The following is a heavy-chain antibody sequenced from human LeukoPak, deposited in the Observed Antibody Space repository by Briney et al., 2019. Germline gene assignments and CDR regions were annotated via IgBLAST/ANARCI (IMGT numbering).Heavy chain of an antibody. CDR3: AKAGANYYYSYMDV. D-gene: IGHD6-25*01. CDR2: ISGSGIST. J-gene: IGHJ6*03. V-gene: IGHV3-23*01. CDR1: EFTFSTYA. Sequence: GGSLRLSCAGSEFTFSTYATSWVRQAPGKGLEWVSAISGSGISTYYAASVKGRFTISRDNSKNTLYLQMNSLRAEDTAVYYCAKAGANYYYSYMDVWGKGTTVTVSS.